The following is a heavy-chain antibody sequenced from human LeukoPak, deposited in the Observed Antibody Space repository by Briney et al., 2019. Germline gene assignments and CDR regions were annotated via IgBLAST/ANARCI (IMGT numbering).Heavy chain of an antibody. J-gene: IGHJ5*02. CDR2: VYTSGST. CDR3: ARGHMVRGVIVYNWSDP. V-gene: IGHV4-4*07. D-gene: IGHD3-10*01. Sequence: SETLSLTCTVSGGSISSYYWSWIRQPAGKGLEWIGRVYTSGSTNYNPSLKSRVTMSVDTSKNQFSLKLSSVTAADTAVYYCARGHMVRGVIVYNWSDPWGQGTLVTVSS. CDR1: GGSISSYY.